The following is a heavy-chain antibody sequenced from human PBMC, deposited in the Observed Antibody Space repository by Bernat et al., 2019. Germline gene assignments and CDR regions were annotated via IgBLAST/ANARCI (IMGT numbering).Heavy chain of an antibody. D-gene: IGHD4-17*01. CDR1: GFTFSNAW. Sequence: EVQLVESGGGLVKPGGSLRLSCAASGFTFSNAWMSWVRQAPGKGLEWVGRIKSKTDGGTTDYAAPVKGRFTISRDDSKNTLYLQMNSLRAEDTAVYYCAKDRGYGDSPDAFDIWGQGTMVTVSS. CDR3: AKDRGYGDSPDAFDI. CDR2: IKSKTDGGTT. V-gene: IGHV3-15*01. J-gene: IGHJ3*02.